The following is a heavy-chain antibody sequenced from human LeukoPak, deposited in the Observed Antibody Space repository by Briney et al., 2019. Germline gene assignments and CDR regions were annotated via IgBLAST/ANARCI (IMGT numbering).Heavy chain of an antibody. Sequence: SETLSLTCTVSGGSISSYYWSWIRQPPGKGLEWIGYIYYSGSTNYNSSLKSRVTISVDTSKNQFSLKLSSVTAADTAVYYCARHIKDSSGWYDYWGQGTLVTVSS. CDR1: GGSISSYY. D-gene: IGHD6-19*01. CDR2: IYYSGST. CDR3: ARHIKDSSGWYDY. J-gene: IGHJ4*02. V-gene: IGHV4-59*08.